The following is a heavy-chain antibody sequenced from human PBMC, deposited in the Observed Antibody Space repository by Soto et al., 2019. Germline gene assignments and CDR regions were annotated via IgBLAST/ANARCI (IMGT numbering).Heavy chain of an antibody. D-gene: IGHD3-10*01. J-gene: IGHJ5*02. V-gene: IGHV3-33*01. Sequence: QVQLVESGGGVVQPGRSLRLYCAASGFTFSNYGMQWVRQAPGKGLEWGAVIWFDGSNKYYADSVKGRFTISRDNSENTLYLQMDSLRAEDTAVYYCARDHTYGSGTSYGHNWFDPWGQGTLVTVSS. CDR2: IWFDGSNK. CDR3: ARDHTYGSGTSYGHNWFDP. CDR1: GFTFSNYG.